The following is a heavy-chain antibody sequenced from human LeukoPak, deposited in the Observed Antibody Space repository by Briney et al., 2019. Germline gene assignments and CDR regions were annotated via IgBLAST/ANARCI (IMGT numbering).Heavy chain of an antibody. CDR3: ARDQGVQVPGCAFDF. CDR2: IDTSTGRQ. D-gene: IGHD3-10*01. V-gene: IGHV1-2*04. Sequence: ASVKVSCKTSGYSFTGNHMHWVRQAPGQGLQYMGHIDTSTGRQSIPQKFQGWVTMTRDTSISTAYMELTRLTSDDTALYYCARDQGVQVPGCAFDFWGQGTMVTVSS. J-gene: IGHJ3*01. CDR1: GYSFTGNH.